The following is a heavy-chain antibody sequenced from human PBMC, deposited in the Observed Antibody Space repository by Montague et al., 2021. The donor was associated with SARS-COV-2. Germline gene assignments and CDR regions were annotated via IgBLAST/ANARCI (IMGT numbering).Heavy chain of an antibody. Sequence: SETLSLTCTVSGGSISSSSYYWGWIRQPPGKGLEWIGSIYYSGSTYYNPSLKSRVTISVDTSKNQFSLKLSSVTVADTAVYYCARLVETYYYYYGMDVWGQGTTVTVSS. CDR3: ARLVETYYYYYGMDV. J-gene: IGHJ6*02. D-gene: IGHD4-23*01. CDR1: GGSISSSSYY. CDR2: IYYSGST. V-gene: IGHV4-39*01.